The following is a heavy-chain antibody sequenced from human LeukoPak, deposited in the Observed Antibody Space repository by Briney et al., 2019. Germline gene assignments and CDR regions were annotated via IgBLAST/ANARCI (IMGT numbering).Heavy chain of an antibody. CDR1: GYSISSGSY. CDR2: IYHSGST. V-gene: IGHV4-38-2*02. CDR3: VRVRVNSGYYFGDAFDI. D-gene: IGHD3-22*01. J-gene: IGHJ3*02. Sequence: SETLSLTCTVSGYSISSGSYWGWIRQPPGKGLEWIGNIYHSGSTYYNPSLKSRVTISVDTSKNQFSLKLSSVTAADTAVHYCVRVRVNSGYYFGDAFDIWGQGTMVTVSS.